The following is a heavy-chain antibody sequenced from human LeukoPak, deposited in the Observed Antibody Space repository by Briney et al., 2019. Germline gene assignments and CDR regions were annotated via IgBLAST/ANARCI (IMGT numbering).Heavy chain of an antibody. Sequence: GGSLRLLCAASGFPFSSYCKNWGRQAPGKGLEWVSSISSSSSYIYYADSVKGRFTISRDNAKNSLYLQMNSLRAEDTAVYYCARGDDYGDYWGQGTLVTVSS. CDR2: ISSSSSYI. CDR3: ARGDDYGDY. CDR1: GFPFSSYC. V-gene: IGHV3-21*01. J-gene: IGHJ4*02.